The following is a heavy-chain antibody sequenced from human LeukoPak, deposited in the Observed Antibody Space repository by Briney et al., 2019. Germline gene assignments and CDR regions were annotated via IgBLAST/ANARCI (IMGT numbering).Heavy chain of an antibody. CDR1: GLTFSSYG. CDR3: AGEGGDNLWGNDFEF. CDR2: IRYDGSNK. Sequence: GGSLRLSCAASGLTFSSYGMHWVRQAPGKGLEWVAFIRYDGSNKYYADSVKGRFTISRDNSKNTLYLQMNSLRAEDTAVYYCAGEGGDNLWGNDFEFWGQGTLVTVSS. D-gene: IGHD3-16*01. J-gene: IGHJ4*02. V-gene: IGHV3-30*02.